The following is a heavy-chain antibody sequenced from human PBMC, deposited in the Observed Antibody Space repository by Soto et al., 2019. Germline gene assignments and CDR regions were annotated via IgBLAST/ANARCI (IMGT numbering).Heavy chain of an antibody. CDR3: ERVRHSAARLAS. J-gene: IGHJ5*02. V-gene: IGHV5-51*01. CDR2: VFPRDPNT. CDR1: GYTFTDYC. Sequence: GSLKISCKVSGYTFTDYCIGWLRQMPVRGLEWMGIVFPRDPNTRYSPSFQGQVTISADKSIRSAYLQWSSLKASDSAMYDCERVRHSAARLASWGPGTTVTVSS. D-gene: IGHD6-6*01.